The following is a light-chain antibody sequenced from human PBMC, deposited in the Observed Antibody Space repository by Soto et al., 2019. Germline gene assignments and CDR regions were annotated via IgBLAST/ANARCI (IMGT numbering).Light chain of an antibody. CDR2: EVN. Sequence: QSALTQPASVSGSPGQSITISCTGTSSDVGGYDSVSWYQHHPGKAPKLMIYEVNNRPSGVSNRFSGSKSGNTAPLTISGLQAEDEADYYCSSYTPTSTPGIFGGGTKVTVL. V-gene: IGLV2-14*01. CDR1: SSDVGGYDS. CDR3: SSYTPTSTPGI. J-gene: IGLJ2*01.